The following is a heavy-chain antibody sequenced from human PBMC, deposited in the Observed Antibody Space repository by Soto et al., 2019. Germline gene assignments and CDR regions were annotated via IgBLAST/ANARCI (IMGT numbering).Heavy chain of an antibody. J-gene: IGHJ5*02. CDR3: ASQLERRRNWFDP. D-gene: IGHD1-1*01. Sequence: QVQLVQSGAEVKKPGSSVKVSCKASGGTFSSYAISWVRQAPGQGLEWMGGIIPIFGTANYAQKFQGRVTITADESTSTADVELSSLRSEDTAVYYCASQLERRRNWFDPWGQGTLVTVSS. CDR2: IIPIFGTA. V-gene: IGHV1-69*01. CDR1: GGTFSSYA.